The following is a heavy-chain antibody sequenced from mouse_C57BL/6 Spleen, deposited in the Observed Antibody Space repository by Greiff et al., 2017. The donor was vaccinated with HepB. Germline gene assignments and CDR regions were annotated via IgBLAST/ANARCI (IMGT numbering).Heavy chain of an antibody. CDR2: INPGSGGT. D-gene: IGHD2-5*01. V-gene: IGHV1-54*01. CDR1: GYAFTNYL. CDR3: ARSYYSNWGYYFDY. J-gene: IGHJ2*01. Sequence: PGTSVKVSCKASGYAFTNYLIEWVKQRPGQGLEWIGVINPGSGGTNYNEKFKGKATLTADKSSSTAYMQLSSLTSEDSAVYFCARSYYSNWGYYFDYWGQGTTLTVSS.